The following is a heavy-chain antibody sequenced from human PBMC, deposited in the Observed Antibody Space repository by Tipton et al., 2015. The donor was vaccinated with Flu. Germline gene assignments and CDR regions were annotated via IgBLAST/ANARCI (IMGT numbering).Heavy chain of an antibody. CDR2: ISSSSSYI. CDR1: GFTFSSYS. D-gene: IGHD2-2*01. V-gene: IGHV3-21*01. J-gene: IGHJ2*01. Sequence: SLRLSCAASGFTFSSYSMNWVRQAPGKGLEWVSSISSSSSYIYYADSVKGRFTISRDNAKNSLYLQMNSLRAEDTAVYYCARVKLGYCSSTSCYSPSDWYFDLWGRGTLVTVSS. CDR3: ARVKLGYCSSTSCYSPSDWYFDL.